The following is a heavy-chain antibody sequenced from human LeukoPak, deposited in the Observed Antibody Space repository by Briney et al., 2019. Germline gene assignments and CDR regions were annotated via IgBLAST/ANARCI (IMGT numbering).Heavy chain of an antibody. J-gene: IGHJ5*02. V-gene: IGHV3-11*01. CDR2: ISSSGFTI. Sequence: GGSLRLSCAASGFTFSDYYMSWIRQAPGKGLECVSYISSSGFTIYYADSVKGRFTISRDNAKNSLYLQMNSLRAEDAAVYYCARVISDIVVVVNWFDPWGQGTLVTVSS. CDR1: GFTFSDYY. D-gene: IGHD2-15*01. CDR3: ARVISDIVVVVNWFDP.